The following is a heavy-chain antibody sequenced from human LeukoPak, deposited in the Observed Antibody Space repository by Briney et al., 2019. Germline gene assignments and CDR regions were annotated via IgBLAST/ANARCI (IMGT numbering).Heavy chain of an antibody. CDR1: GFTFSSYA. Sequence: GGSLGLSCAASGFTFSSYAMHWVRQAPGKGLEWVAVISYDGSNKYYADSVKGRFTISRDNSKNTLYLQMNTLRAEDTAIYYCARGPRYSYDDSGTFDSWGQGTLVIVSS. CDR2: ISYDGSNK. V-gene: IGHV3-30-3*01. CDR3: ARGPRYSYDDSGTFDS. J-gene: IGHJ4*02. D-gene: IGHD3-22*01.